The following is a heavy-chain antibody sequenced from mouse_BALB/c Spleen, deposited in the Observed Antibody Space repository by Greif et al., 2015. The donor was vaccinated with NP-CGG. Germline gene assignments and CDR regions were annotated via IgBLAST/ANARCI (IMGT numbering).Heavy chain of an antibody. CDR3: ARSREPYYAMDY. V-gene: IGHV5-17*02. J-gene: IGHJ4*01. Sequence: EVMLVESGGGLVQPGGSRKLSCAASGFTFSSFGMHWVRQAPEKGLEWVAYISSGSGTIYYADTVKGRFTISRDNPKNTLFLQMTSLRSEDTAMYYCARSREPYYAMDYWGQGTSVTVSS. CDR2: ISSGSGTI. CDR1: GFTFSSFG.